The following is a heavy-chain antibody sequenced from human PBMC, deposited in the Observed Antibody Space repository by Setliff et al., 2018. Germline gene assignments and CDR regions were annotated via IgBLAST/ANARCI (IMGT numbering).Heavy chain of an antibody. CDR1: GYTFTNYG. Sequence: VASVKVSCKASGYTFTNYGITWVRQAPGQGLEWMGWINNYNTNTKYAQKLQGRVTMTTDTSTSTAYMELRSLRSDDTAVYYCARINFYVSSGYYYAPDYWGQGTLVTVSS. J-gene: IGHJ4*02. D-gene: IGHD3-22*01. CDR2: INNYNTNT. V-gene: IGHV1-18*01. CDR3: ARINFYVSSGYYYAPDY.